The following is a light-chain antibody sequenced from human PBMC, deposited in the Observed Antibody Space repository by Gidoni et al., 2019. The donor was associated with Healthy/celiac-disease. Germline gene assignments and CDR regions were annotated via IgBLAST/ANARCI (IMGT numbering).Light chain of an antibody. CDR2: GAS. V-gene: IGKV3-20*01. CDR1: QSVSSSY. J-gene: IGKJ1*01. Sequence: EIVLTQSPGTLSLSPGERATLSCRASQSVSSSYLAWYQQKPGQAPRLLIYGASSRATGIPYRFSGSGSGTDFTLTISRLDPEDFAVYYCQQYGSSPRTFGQXTKVEIK. CDR3: QQYGSSPRT.